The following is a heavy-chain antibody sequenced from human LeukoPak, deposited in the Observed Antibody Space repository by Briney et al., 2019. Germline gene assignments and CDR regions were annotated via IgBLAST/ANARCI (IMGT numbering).Heavy chain of an antibody. D-gene: IGHD6-13*01. J-gene: IGHJ3*02. CDR3: ARGKAAAGTVDAFDI. Sequence: GGSLRLSCAASGFTFSSYSMNWVRQAPGKGLEWVSSISSSSSYIYYADSVKGRFTISRDNAKNSLYLQMNSLRAEDTAVYYCARGKAAAGTVDAFDIWGQGTMVTVSS. CDR1: GFTFSSYS. CDR2: ISSSSSYI. V-gene: IGHV3-21*01.